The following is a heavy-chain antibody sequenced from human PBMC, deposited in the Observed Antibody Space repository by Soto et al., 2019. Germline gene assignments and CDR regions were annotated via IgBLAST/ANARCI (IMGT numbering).Heavy chain of an antibody. CDR3: GRGRSGQLVVFY. CDR1: RYSLNGQY. Sequence: APIKVRLKACRYSLNGQYIHLVRQAPGQGPEWMGEIGPASGDTRYAQKFQGRVTMTRDTSITTVYIELNNLSPDDTAVYYCGRGRSGQLVVFYWGQGTPVTVSS. J-gene: IGHJ4*02. D-gene: IGHD3-10*01. CDR2: IGPASGDT. V-gene: IGHV1-2*02.